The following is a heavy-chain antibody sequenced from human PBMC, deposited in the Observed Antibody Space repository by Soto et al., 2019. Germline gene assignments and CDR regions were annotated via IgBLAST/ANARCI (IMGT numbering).Heavy chain of an antibody. V-gene: IGHV1-69*13. CDR2: IIPIFGTA. D-gene: IGHD5-18*01. CDR1: GGTFSSYA. J-gene: IGHJ3*02. Sequence: SVKVSCKASGGTFSSYAISWVRQAPGQGLEWMGGIIPIFGTANYAQKFQGRVTITADESTSTAYMELSSLRSEDTAAYYCARDRGYSYGLHAFXIWGQGTMVTVSS. CDR3: ARDRGYSYGLHAFXI.